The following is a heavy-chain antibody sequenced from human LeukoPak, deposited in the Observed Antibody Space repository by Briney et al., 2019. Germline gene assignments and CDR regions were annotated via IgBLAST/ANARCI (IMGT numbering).Heavy chain of an antibody. Sequence: GGSLRLSCAASGFTFSSYDMHWVRQATGKGLEWVSAIGTAGDTYYADSVKGRFTISRDNSKNTLYLQMNSLRAEDTAVYYCAKETDSSGWFNSIRFTLDYWGQGTLVTVSS. D-gene: IGHD6-19*01. V-gene: IGHV3-13*01. J-gene: IGHJ4*02. CDR1: GFTFSSYD. CDR2: IGTAGDT. CDR3: AKETDSSGWFNSIRFTLDY.